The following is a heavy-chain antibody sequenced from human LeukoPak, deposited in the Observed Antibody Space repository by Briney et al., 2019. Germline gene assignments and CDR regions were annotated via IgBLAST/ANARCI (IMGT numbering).Heavy chain of an antibody. V-gene: IGHV1-2*02. CDR2: INPNDGGT. CDR3: ARDDYGDLRYFEN. CDR1: GYTFTDYF. J-gene: IGHJ4*02. D-gene: IGHD4-17*01. Sequence: ASVKVSCKASGYTFTDYFLHWVRQPPGQGLEWMGCINPNDGGTISAQKFQGRVTMTRDTSISTAYMELSRLRSDDTAVYYCARDDYGDLRYFENWGQGTLVTASS.